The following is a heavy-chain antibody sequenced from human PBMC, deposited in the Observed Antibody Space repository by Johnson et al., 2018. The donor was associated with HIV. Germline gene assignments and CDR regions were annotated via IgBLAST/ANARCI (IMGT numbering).Heavy chain of an antibody. V-gene: IGHV3-11*01. CDR1: GFTFSDYY. D-gene: IGHD2/OR15-2a*01. J-gene: IGHJ3*01. Sequence: QMQLVESGGGLVKPGGSLRLSCAASGFTFSDYYMSWIRQAPGRGLDWVSYISSSGSTKYYADSVKGRFTISRDNAKNSLLLQMNSLRAEDTAVYYCARVEYHTSYDVADVWGQGTMVTVSS. CDR3: ARVEYHTSYDVADV. CDR2: ISSSGSTK.